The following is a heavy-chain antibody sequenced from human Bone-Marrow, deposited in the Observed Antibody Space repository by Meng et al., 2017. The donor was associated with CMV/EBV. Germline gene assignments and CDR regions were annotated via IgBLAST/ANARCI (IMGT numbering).Heavy chain of an antibody. CDR2: IYYSGST. CDR1: GGSISSYY. V-gene: IGHV4-59*01. Sequence: SETLSLTCTVSGGSISSYYWSWIRQPPGKGLEWIGYIYYSGSTNYSPSLKSRVTISVDTSKNQFSLKLSSVTAADTAVYYCARYYDFWSGYSYGMDVWGQGTTVTVSS. D-gene: IGHD3-3*01. CDR3: ARYYDFWSGYSYGMDV. J-gene: IGHJ6*02.